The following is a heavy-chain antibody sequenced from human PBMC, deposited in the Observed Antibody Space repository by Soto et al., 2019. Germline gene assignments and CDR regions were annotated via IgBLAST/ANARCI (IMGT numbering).Heavy chain of an antibody. J-gene: IGHJ6*02. CDR1: GGSFSGYY. CDR2: INHSGST. V-gene: IGHV4-34*01. CDR3: ARGKVVVVVAAIFDYYGMDV. D-gene: IGHD2-15*01. Sequence: SETLSLTCAVYGGSFSGYYWSWIRQPPGKGLEWIGEINHSGSTNYNPSLKSRVTISVDTSKNQFSLKLSSVTAADTAAYYCARGKVVVVVAAIFDYYGMDVWGQGTTVIVSS.